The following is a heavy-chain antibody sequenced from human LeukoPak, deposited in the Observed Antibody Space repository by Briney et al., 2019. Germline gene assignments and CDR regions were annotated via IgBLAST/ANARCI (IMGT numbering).Heavy chain of an antibody. V-gene: IGHV4-38-2*02. J-gene: IGHJ4*02. D-gene: IGHD6-19*01. Sequence: SEILSLTCTVSGYSISSGDYWGWIRQPAGKELEWIGSIYHSGSTYYNPSLESRISISVDTSKNQFSLKLSSVTAADTAVYYCARDGGGRIAVAGLWYNWGQGTLVTVSS. CDR3: ARDGGGRIAVAGLWYN. CDR2: IYHSGST. CDR1: GYSISSGDY.